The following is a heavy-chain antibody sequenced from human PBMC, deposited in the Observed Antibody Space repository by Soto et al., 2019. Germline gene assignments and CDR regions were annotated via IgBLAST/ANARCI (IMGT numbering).Heavy chain of an antibody. V-gene: IGHV3-23*01. CDR2: ISATGGNI. J-gene: IGHJ2*01. Sequence: LRLSCVASGFTFSDYAMTWVRQAPGKGLEWVATISATGGNIEYTDSLKGRFTISRDNSKNTLYLQLNGLTSDDTAVHYCAKVAGGLGYFDLWGRGTLVTVSS. D-gene: IGHD3-16*01. CDR3: AKVAGGLGYFDL. CDR1: GFTFSDYA.